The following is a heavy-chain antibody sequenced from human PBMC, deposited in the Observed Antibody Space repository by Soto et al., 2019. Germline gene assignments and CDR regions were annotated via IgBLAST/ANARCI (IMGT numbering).Heavy chain of an antibody. V-gene: IGHV3-23*01. D-gene: IGHD2-15*01. CDR1: GFPFSSYA. Sequence: EVQLLESGGGLVQPGGSLRLSCAASGFPFSSYAMSWVRQAPGTGLEWVSAISGSGGSTYYADSVKGRFTISRDNSKNTLYLQMNSLRGEDTAVYYCAKISGGSKRDYWGQGTLVTFSS. CDR3: AKISGGSKRDY. CDR2: ISGSGGST. J-gene: IGHJ4*02.